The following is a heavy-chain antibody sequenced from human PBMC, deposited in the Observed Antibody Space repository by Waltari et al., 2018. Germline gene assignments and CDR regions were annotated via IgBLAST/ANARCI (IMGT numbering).Heavy chain of an antibody. CDR2: IYTSGST. J-gene: IGHJ4*02. D-gene: IGHD2-21*02. CDR3: ASLRLRSSGTV. Sequence: QVQLQESGPGLVKPSQTLSLTCTVSGGSISRGRSDWSWIRQPAGKELEWIGYIYTSGSTNYNPPLKRRVTISVDTSKNQFSLKLSSVTAADTAVYYCASLRLRSSGTVWGQGTLVTVSS. CDR1: GGSISRGRSD. V-gene: IGHV4-61*09.